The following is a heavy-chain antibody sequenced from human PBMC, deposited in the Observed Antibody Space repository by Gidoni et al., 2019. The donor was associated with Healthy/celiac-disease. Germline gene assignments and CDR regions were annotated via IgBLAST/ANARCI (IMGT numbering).Heavy chain of an antibody. V-gene: IGHV4-30-4*01. D-gene: IGHD2-2*01. CDR2: IYYSGST. CDR3: ARGNLEYQLGGQNYFDY. Sequence: QVQLQESGPGLVKPSQTLSLTCTVSGGSISSGDYYWSWIRQPPGKGLEWIGYIYYSGSTYYNPSLKSRVTISVDTSKNQFSLKLSSVTAADTAVYYCARGNLEYQLGGQNYFDYWGQGTLVTVSS. J-gene: IGHJ4*02. CDR1: GGSISSGDYY.